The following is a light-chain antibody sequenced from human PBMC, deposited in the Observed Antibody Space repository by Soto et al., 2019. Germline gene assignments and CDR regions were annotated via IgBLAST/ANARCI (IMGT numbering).Light chain of an antibody. CDR1: SSDVGGYNY. CDR3: SSYTSAGTLV. J-gene: IGLJ2*01. Sequence: QSALTQPASVSGSPGQSITISCTGTSSDVGGYNYVSWYQQHPGKAPKLMIYEVRNRPSGISNGFSGSKSGYTASLTISGLQAEDEADYYCSSYTSAGTLVFGGGTKVTVL. CDR2: EVR. V-gene: IGLV2-14*01.